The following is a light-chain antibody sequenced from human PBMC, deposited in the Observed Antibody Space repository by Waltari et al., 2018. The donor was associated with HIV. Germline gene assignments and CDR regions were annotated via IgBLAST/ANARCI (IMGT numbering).Light chain of an antibody. CDR1: SGHIAAQY. CDR3: QSYDNNNPTWV. V-gene: IGLV6-57*03. CDR2: END. Sequence: FLLTQPHSVSESPGKTVTISCTHPSGHIAAQYVQRSQPRPGRAPTTVIYENDQRPSGVPARFSGSIDRSSSSASLIISGLKTEDEADYYCQSYDNNNPTWVFGGGTKLTVL. J-gene: IGLJ3*02.